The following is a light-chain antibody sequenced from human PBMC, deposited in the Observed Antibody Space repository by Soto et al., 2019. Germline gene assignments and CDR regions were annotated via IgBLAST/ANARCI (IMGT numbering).Light chain of an antibody. V-gene: IGKV3D-15*01. CDR3: QQYNNWPT. CDR1: QSVDTTF. CDR2: GAS. Sequence: EIVLTQSPGSLSLSPGQRATLSCRASQSVDTTFFAWYQKKPGQAPRLLIYGASKRATGIPDRFSGSGSGTDFTLTISSLQSEDFAVYFCQQYNNWPTFGQGTKVEIK. J-gene: IGKJ1*01.